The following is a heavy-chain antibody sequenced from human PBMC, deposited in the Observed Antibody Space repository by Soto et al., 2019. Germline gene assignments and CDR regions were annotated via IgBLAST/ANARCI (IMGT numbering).Heavy chain of an antibody. CDR3: ARRLLEYSSSSVYYYYYMDV. D-gene: IGHD6-6*01. V-gene: IGHV4-59*08. Sequence: SETLSLTCTVSGGSISSFYWSWIRQPPGKGLEWIGYIYYSGSTNYNPSLKSRVTISVDTSKNQFSLKLSSVTATDTAVYYCARRLLEYSSSSVYYYYYMDVWGKGTTVTV. J-gene: IGHJ6*03. CDR2: IYYSGST. CDR1: GGSISSFY.